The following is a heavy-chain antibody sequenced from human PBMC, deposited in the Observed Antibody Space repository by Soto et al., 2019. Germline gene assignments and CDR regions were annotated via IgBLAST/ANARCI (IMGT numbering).Heavy chain of an antibody. V-gene: IGHV1-2*04. Sequence: QVQLVQSGAEVKKPGASVKVSCKASGYTFTGYYMHWVRQAPGQGLEWMGWINPNSGGTNYAQKFQGWVTMTRDTSISPAYMELSRLRSDDTAVYYCARSSQAAVNNWFDPWGQGTLVTVSS. J-gene: IGHJ5*02. D-gene: IGHD6-13*01. CDR2: INPNSGGT. CDR1: GYTFTGYY. CDR3: ARSSQAAVNNWFDP.